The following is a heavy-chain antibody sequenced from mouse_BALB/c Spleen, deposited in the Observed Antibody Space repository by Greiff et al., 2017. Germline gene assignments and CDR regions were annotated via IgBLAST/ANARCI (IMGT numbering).Heavy chain of an antibody. CDR2: IYPGNVNT. V-gene: IGHV1S56*01. J-gene: IGHJ3*01. D-gene: IGHD2-4*01. CDR3: ARSGYYDYDRFAY. Sequence: VQLQQSGPELVKPGASVRISCKASGYTFTSYYIHWVKQRPGQGLEWIGWIYPGNVNTKYNEKFKGKATLTADKSSSTAYMQLSSLTSEDSAVYFCARSGYYDYDRFAYWGQGTLVTVSA. CDR1: GYTFTSYY.